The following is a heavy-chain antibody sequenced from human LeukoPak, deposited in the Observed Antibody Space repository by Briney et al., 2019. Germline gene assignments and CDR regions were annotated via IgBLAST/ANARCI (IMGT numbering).Heavy chain of an antibody. Sequence: PGGTLRLSCAASGFTFSSYVMNWVRQAPGKGLEWVSTISGSGSSTYYADSVKGRFTVSRDNSKNTLYLQFNSLRAEDTAVYYCAELGITMIGGVWGKGTTVTISS. CDR1: GFTFSSYV. D-gene: IGHD3-10*02. J-gene: IGHJ6*04. CDR3: AELGITMIGGV. CDR2: ISGSGSST. V-gene: IGHV3-23*01.